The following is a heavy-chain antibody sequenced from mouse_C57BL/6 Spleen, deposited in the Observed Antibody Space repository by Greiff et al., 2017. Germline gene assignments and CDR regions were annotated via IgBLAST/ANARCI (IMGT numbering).Heavy chain of an antibody. D-gene: IGHD2-1*01. J-gene: IGHJ2*01. V-gene: IGHV1-61*01. CDR2: IYPSDSET. CDR3: ARLGNYYFDY. CDR1: GYTFTSYW. Sequence: VQLQQPGAELVRPGSSVKLSCKASGYTFTSYWMDWVKQRPGQGLEWIGNIYPSDSETHYNQKFKDKATFTVDKSSSTAYMQLSSLTSEDSAVYYCARLGNYYFDYWGQGTTLTVSS.